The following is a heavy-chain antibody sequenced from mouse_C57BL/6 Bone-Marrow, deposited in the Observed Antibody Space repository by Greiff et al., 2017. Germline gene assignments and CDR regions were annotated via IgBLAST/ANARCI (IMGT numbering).Heavy chain of an antibody. CDR3: VKVAY. V-gene: IGHV10-1*01. CDR1: GFSFNNYA. J-gene: IGHJ3*01. D-gene: IGHD1-3*01. Sequence: EVMLVESGGGLVQPKGSLKLSCAASGFSFNNYAMNWVRQAPGKGLEWVARISSESNNYESYYADSVKDRITISSDDTESMLDLQMKNFNTEDTAMYYGVKVAYWGQGTLVTVSA. CDR2: ISSESNNYES.